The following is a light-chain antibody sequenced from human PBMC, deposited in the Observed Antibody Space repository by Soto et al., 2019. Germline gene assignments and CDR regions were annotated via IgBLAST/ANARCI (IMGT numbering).Light chain of an antibody. Sequence: EIVLTQSPGTLSLSPGERATLSCRASQSVSSSYLAWYQQKPGQAPRLLIYGASSRATGIPDRFSGSGSGTEFTLTISRLEPEEFAVYYCQQYGSSLLFTFAPGTKVDLK. V-gene: IGKV3-20*01. CDR1: QSVSSSY. CDR2: GAS. CDR3: QQYGSSLLFT. J-gene: IGKJ3*01.